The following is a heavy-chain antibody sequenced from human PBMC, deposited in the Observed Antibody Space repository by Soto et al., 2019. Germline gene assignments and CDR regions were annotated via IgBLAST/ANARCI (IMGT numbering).Heavy chain of an antibody. CDR1: GYTFTNYY. V-gene: IGHV1-3*01. CDR2: MNAANGNT. D-gene: IGHD3-22*01. J-gene: IGHJ4*02. CDR3: ARVSFETSGYADY. Sequence: GASVKVSCKASGYTFTNYYMHWLRQAPGQGLEWMGWMNAANGNTKYSQNFQGRVTISRDTSASTAYLELSSLGSEDTAVYYCARVSFETSGYADYWGQGTLVTVSS.